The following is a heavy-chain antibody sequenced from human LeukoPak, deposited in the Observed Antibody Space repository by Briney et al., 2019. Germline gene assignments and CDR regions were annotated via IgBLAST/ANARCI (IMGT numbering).Heavy chain of an antibody. J-gene: IGHJ4*02. D-gene: IGHD5-18*01. V-gene: IGHV3-48*01. CDR2: ISSSSSAI. CDR1: GFTFSSFFRGSSFSSYS. CDR3: AKDRLSGGYSYVRY. Sequence: GGSLRLSCVGSGFTFSSFFRGSSFSSYSMNWVRQAPGKGLEWISYISSSSSAIYYADSVEGRFTISRDNAKNSLFLQMNSLRVEDTAVYYCAKDRLSGGYSYVRYWGQGTLVTVSS.